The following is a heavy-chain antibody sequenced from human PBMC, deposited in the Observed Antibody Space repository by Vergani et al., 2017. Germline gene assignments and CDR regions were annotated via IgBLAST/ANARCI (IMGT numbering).Heavy chain of an antibody. V-gene: IGHV4-59*01. J-gene: IGHJ6*02. CDR3: ARDRRIAAAGTEYYYYYYGMDV. D-gene: IGHD6-13*01. CDR1: GGSISSYY. Sequence: QVQLQESGPGLVKPSETLSLTCTVSGGSISSYYWSWIRQPPGKGLEWIGYIYSSGSTNYNPALKSRVTISVDTSKNQFSLKRSSVTAADTAVYYCARDRRIAAAGTEYYYYYYGMDVWGQGTTVTVSS. CDR2: IYSSGST.